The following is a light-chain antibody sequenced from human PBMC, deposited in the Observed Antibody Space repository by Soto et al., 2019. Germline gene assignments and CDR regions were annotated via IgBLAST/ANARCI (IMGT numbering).Light chain of an antibody. Sequence: QSVLTQPPSASGTPGQRVTISCSGSSSNSGSNTVNWYQQLPGTAPKLLIYNNNQRPSGVPARFSGSNSGTSASLAISGLQSEDEADYYCASWDDSLNGRGVFGTGTKATVL. CDR1: SSNSGSNT. CDR2: NNN. V-gene: IGLV1-44*01. J-gene: IGLJ1*01. CDR3: ASWDDSLNGRGV.